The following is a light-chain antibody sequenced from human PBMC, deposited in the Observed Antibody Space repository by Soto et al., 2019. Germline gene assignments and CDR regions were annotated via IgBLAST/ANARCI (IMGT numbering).Light chain of an antibody. CDR3: QVWDSSSDHLYV. V-gene: IGLV3-21*04. CDR2: YDS. J-gene: IGLJ1*01. Sequence: SYELTQPPSVSLAPGKTARITCGGNNIGSKSVHWYQQKPGQAPVLVIYYDSDRPSGIPERFSGSNSGKTATLTISRVEAGDEADYYCQVWDSSSDHLYVFGTGTKLTVL. CDR1: NIGSKS.